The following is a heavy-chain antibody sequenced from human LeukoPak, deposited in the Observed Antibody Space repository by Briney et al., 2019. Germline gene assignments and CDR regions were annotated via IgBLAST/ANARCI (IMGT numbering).Heavy chain of an antibody. V-gene: IGHV3-53*01. D-gene: IGHD3-9*01. CDR2: IYSGGST. CDR1: GFTVSSNY. J-gene: IGHJ6*04. Sequence: RSGGSLRLSCAASGFTVSSNYMSWVRQAPGKGLEWVSVIYSGGSTYYADSVKGRFTISRDNSKNTLYLQMNSLRAEDTAVYYCARDRVLTNYDILTGYYQYYYGMDVWGKGTTVTVSS. CDR3: ARDRVLTNYDILTGYYQYYYGMDV.